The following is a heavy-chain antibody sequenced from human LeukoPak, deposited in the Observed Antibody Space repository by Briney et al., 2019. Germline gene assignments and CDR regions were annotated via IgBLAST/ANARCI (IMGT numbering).Heavy chain of an antibody. CDR2: VFIGGST. CDR1: GGSISAYY. D-gene: IGHD6-13*01. V-gene: IGHV4-4*07. J-gene: IGHJ4*02. Sequence: SETLSLTCTIWGGSISAYYWSGVRQPAGKGLEWIGRVFIGGSTNYNPSLKTRVTISFDKAKNRFSLSLSSVTPADTAVYYFAGQPASGINFDSWGQGTLVAVSS. CDR3: AGQPASGINFDS.